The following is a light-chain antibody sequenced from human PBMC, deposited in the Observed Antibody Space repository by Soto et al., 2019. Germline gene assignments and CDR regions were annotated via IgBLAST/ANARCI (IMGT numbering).Light chain of an antibody. CDR3: QQYNNWPRGT. CDR1: QSVSSN. Sequence: EIVMTQSPATLSVSPGERATLSCRASQSVSSNLAWYQQKPCQAPRLLIYGASTRATGIPARFRGSGSGTEFPLTISSLQSEDFAVYYCQQYNNWPRGTFGQGTKLEIK. J-gene: IGKJ2*01. CDR2: GAS. V-gene: IGKV3-15*01.